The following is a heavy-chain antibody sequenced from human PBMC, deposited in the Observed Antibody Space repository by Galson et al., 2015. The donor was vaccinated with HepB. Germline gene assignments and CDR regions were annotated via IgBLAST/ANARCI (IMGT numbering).Heavy chain of an antibody. CDR1: GFTFSSYA. CDR3: ARGIVGATTDYYYGMDV. D-gene: IGHD1-26*01. Sequence: SCAASGFTFSSYAMHWVRQAPGQGLEWMGGIIPIFGTANYAQKFQGRVTITADESTSTAYMELSSLRSEDTAVYYCARGIVGATTDYYYGMDVWGQGTTVTVSS. CDR2: IIPIFGTA. J-gene: IGHJ6*02. V-gene: IGHV1-69*01.